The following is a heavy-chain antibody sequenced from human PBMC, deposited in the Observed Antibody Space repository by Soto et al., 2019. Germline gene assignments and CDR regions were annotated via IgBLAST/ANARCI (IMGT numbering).Heavy chain of an antibody. J-gene: IGHJ3*02. D-gene: IGHD3-3*01. CDR3: ARGGGVGVAGSAAFDM. V-gene: IGHV1-2*02. CDR1: GYPVTAYY. CDR2: INPATGAA. Sequence: QLHLVQSGAVVKKPGASVTVSCSASGYPVTAYYMHWVRQAPGRGLEWMGGINPATGAAKYTQTFQGSVPMPRDTSTSTVFMELSGLTSEDTAVFYCARGGGVGVAGSAAFDMWGQGTLVTVSS.